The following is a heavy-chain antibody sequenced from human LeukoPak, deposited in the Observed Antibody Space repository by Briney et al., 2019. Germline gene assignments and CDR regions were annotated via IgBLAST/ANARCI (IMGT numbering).Heavy chain of an antibody. CDR3: ARAITYSSGYWSRVINYYFDY. CDR1: GYSISSGYY. D-gene: IGHD3-22*01. CDR2: IHYTGST. V-gene: IGHV4-61*05. Sequence: SETLSLTCTVSGYSISSGYYWGWIRQPPGKGLECIGYIHYTGSTNYNPSLKSRVTISVDTSKNQFSLKLSSVTAADTAVYYCARAITYSSGYWSRVINYYFDYWGQGTLVTVSS. J-gene: IGHJ4*02.